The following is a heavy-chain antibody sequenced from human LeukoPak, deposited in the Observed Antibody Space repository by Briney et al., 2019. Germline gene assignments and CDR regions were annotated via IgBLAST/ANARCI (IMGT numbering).Heavy chain of an antibody. CDR2: ISGSGGST. CDR3: AKRYGYFDY. CDR1: GFTFSIYA. Sequence: QPGGSLRLSCAASGFTFSIYAMTWVRQAPGKGLEWVSAISGSGGSTYYADSVKGRFTISRDNSKNTLYLQMNSLKADDTAVYYCAKRYGYFDYWGQGNLVTVSS. V-gene: IGHV3-23*01. D-gene: IGHD1-14*01. J-gene: IGHJ4*02.